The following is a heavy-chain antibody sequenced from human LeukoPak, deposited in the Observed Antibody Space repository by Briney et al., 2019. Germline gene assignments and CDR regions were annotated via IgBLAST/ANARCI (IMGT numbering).Heavy chain of an antibody. J-gene: IGHJ4*02. CDR3: AKDGYSAYADY. D-gene: IGHD5-12*01. CDR2: ISGSGGRT. Sequence: GGSLRLSCAASGFTFSIYGMSWVRQAPGKGLEWVSVISGSGGRTYYADSVKGRYTISRDNSKNTLFVQMNGLRAEDTAVYYCAKDGYSAYADYWGQGTLVTVSS. CDR1: GFTFSIYG. V-gene: IGHV3-23*01.